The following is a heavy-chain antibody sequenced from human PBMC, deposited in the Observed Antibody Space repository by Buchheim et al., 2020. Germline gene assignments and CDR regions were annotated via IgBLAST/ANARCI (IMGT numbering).Heavy chain of an antibody. CDR3: AKDSSMATGPFSYYYGMDV. Sequence: EVQLVESGGGLVQPGGSLRLSCAASGFTFSSYEMNWVRQAPGKGLEWVSYISSSGSTIYYADSVKGRFTISRDNAKNSLYLQMNSLRAEDTAVYYCAKDSSMATGPFSYYYGMDVWGQGTT. J-gene: IGHJ6*02. CDR1: GFTFSSYE. V-gene: IGHV3-48*03. D-gene: IGHD5-24*01. CDR2: ISSSGSTI.